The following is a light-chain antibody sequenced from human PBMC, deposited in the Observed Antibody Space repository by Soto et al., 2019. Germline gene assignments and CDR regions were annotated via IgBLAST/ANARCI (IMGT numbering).Light chain of an antibody. V-gene: IGKV2-28*01. CDR2: LGS. CDR3: MQALQTPPT. CDR1: QSLLHSNGYNY. Sequence: DIVMTQSPLSLPVTPGEPASISCRSGQSLLHSNGYNYLDWFLQKPGQSPQLLIYLGSNRASGVPDRFSGSAAGTDFTLKISRVEDEDVGVYYCMQALQTPPTFGQGTKLEIK. J-gene: IGKJ2*01.